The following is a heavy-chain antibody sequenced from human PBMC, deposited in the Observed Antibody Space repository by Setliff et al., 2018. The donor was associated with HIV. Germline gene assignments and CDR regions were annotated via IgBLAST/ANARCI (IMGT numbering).Heavy chain of an antibody. CDR1: GGSISSSSYY. D-gene: IGHD2-15*01. CDR3: ASLIVVVVAVDY. CDR2: IYYSGST. Sequence: ASETLSLTCTVSGGSISSSSYYWGWIRQPPGKGLEWIGSIYYSGSTYYNPSLKSRVTISVDTSKNQFSPKLSSVTAADTAVYYCASLIVVVVAVDYWGQGTLVTVSS. V-gene: IGHV4-39*01. J-gene: IGHJ4*02.